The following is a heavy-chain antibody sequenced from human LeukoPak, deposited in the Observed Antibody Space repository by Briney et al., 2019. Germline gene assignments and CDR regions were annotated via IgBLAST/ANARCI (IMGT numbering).Heavy chain of an antibody. Sequence: ASVKVSCKASGYTFTSYYMHWVRQAPGQGLEWMGIINPSGGSTSYAQKFQGRVTMTRDMSTSTVYMELSSLRSEDTAVYYCARAAYSSTWYSRYFDLWGRGTLVTVSS. D-gene: IGHD6-13*01. CDR3: ARAAYSSTWYSRYFDL. V-gene: IGHV1-46*01. J-gene: IGHJ2*01. CDR1: GYTFTSYY. CDR2: INPSGGST.